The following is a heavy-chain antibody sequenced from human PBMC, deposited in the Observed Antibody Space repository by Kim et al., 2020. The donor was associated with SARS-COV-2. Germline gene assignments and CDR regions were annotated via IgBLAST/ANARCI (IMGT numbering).Heavy chain of an antibody. CDR2: IYYSGST. D-gene: IGHD1-26*01. J-gene: IGHJ4*02. V-gene: IGHV4-39*07. CDR1: GGSISSSHYY. CDR3: AMQIVGATRYFDY. Sequence: SETLSLTCTVSGGSISSSHYYWGWIRQPPGKGLEWIGSIYYSGSTFHNPSLKSRVTISVDASKNQLSLKLSSVTAADTAVYYCAMQIVGATRYFDYWGQG.